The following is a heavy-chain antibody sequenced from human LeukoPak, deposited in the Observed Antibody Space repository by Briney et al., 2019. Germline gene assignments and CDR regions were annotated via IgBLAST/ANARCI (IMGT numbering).Heavy chain of an antibody. CDR3: AREALDYDFWSASGAFDI. CDR2: INTDGSST. J-gene: IGHJ3*02. Sequence: GGSLRLSRAASGFTFSSYWMHWVRQAPGKGLVRVSRINTDGSSTSYADSVKGRFTISRDNAKNTLYLQMNSLRAEDTAVYYCAREALDYDFWSASGAFDIWGQGTMVTVSS. D-gene: IGHD3-3*01. CDR1: GFTFSSYW. V-gene: IGHV3-74*01.